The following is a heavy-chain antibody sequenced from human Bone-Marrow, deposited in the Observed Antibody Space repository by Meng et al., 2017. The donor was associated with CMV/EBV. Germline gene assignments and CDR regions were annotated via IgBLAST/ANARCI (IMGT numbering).Heavy chain of an antibody. CDR3: ARGPCILAAPYYYGMDV. CDR1: GGSFSGYY. V-gene: IGHV4-34*01. D-gene: IGHD5-12*01. J-gene: IGHJ6*02. CDR2: INHSGST. Sequence: SETLSLTCAVYGGSFSGYYWSWIRQPPGKGLEWIGEINHSGSTNYNPSLKSRVTISVDTSKNQFSLKLSSVTAADTAVYYCARGPCILAAPYYYGMDVWGQGTTVTVSS.